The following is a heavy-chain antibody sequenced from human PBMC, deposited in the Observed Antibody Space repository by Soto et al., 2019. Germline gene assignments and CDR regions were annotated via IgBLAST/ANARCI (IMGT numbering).Heavy chain of an antibody. CDR3: ARGRSRYRATYHTWFDP. Sequence: PSETLSLTCAVYGESFSGFYWPWIRQPPGKGLEWIGEIKHSGSATYNPSLKSRVTISLDTSRSQLSLRLSSVTAADTAVYYCARGRSRYRATYHTWFDPWGQGALVTVSS. V-gene: IGHV4-34*01. D-gene: IGHD2-15*01. CDR2: IKHSGSA. CDR1: GESFSGFY. J-gene: IGHJ5*02.